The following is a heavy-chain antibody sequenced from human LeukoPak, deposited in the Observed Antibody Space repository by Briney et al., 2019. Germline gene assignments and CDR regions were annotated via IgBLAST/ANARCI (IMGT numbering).Heavy chain of an antibody. Sequence: ASVKVSCKASGYTFTSYYMHWVRQAPGQGLEWMGIINPSGGSTSYAQKFQGRVTMTRDTSISTAYMELSRLRSDDTAVYYCARARGDGYNYAWFDPWGQGTLVTVSS. D-gene: IGHD5-24*01. CDR1: GYTFTSYY. V-gene: IGHV1-46*01. CDR3: ARARGDGYNYAWFDP. J-gene: IGHJ5*02. CDR2: INPSGGST.